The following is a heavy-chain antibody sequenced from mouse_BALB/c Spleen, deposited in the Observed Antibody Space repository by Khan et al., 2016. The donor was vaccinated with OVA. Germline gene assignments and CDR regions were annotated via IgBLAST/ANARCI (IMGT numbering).Heavy chain of an antibody. Sequence: VQLVESGAELVKAGASVKMSCKASGYTFTSYWMYWVKQRLGQGLEWFAETNPTNGRTYYNEKFKSKATLTVDKSSSTAYMLLSGPTFEDSAVYYCARIKKIVATYFDYWGQGTTLTVSS. D-gene: IGHD1-1*01. V-gene: IGHV1S81*02. J-gene: IGHJ2*01. CDR2: TNPTNGRT. CDR3: ARIKKIVATYFDY. CDR1: GYTFTSYW.